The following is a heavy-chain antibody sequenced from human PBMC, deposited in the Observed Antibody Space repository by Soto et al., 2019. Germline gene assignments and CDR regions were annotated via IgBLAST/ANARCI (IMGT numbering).Heavy chain of an antibody. CDR2: IDSSGNNV. CDR1: GFIFSSYS. Sequence: GGSLRLSCAASGFIFSSYSMNWVRQAPGKGLEWVSYIDSSGNNVFNADSVKGRFTISRDNAKNSLVLQMNSLRDEDTAVYYCARDLGNGLLDPWGQGTLVTVSS. J-gene: IGHJ5*02. CDR3: ARDLGNGLLDP. D-gene: IGHD2-15*01. V-gene: IGHV3-48*02.